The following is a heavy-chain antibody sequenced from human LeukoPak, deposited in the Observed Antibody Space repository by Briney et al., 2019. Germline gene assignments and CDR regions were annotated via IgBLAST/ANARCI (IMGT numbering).Heavy chain of an antibody. Sequence: SETLSLTCAVYGGSFSGYYWSWIRQPPGKGLGWIGEINHSGSTNYNPSLKSRVTISVDTSKNQFSLKLSSVTAADTAVYYCARGAARYFQHWGQGTLVTVSS. J-gene: IGHJ1*01. CDR2: INHSGST. D-gene: IGHD6-6*01. V-gene: IGHV4-34*01. CDR3: ARGAARYFQH. CDR1: GGSFSGYY.